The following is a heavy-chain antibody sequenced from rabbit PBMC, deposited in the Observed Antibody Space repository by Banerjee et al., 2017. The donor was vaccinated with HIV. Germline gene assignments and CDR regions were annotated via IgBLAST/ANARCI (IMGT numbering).Heavy chain of an antibody. CDR3: ARGGAGSSYSFTLLNL. Sequence: QSLEKSGGDLVKPGASLTLTCTASGFSFSSSYYMCWVRQAPGKGLEWIACIYAGSGGTTYYASWAKGRFTISKTSSTTVTLQMTSLTAADTATYFCARGGAGSSYSFTLLNLWGQGTLVTVS. J-gene: IGHJ4*01. D-gene: IGHD8-1*01. V-gene: IGHV1S40*01. CDR1: GFSFSSSYY. CDR2: IYAGSGGTT.